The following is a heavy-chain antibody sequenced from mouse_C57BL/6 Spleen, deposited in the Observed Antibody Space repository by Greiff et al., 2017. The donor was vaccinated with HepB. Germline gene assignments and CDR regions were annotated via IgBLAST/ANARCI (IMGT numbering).Heavy chain of an antibody. D-gene: IGHD3-1*01. CDR1: GYTFTSYW. J-gene: IGHJ2*01. CDR2: INPSNGGT. V-gene: IGHV1-53*01. Sequence: QVQLQQPGTELVKPGASVKLSCKASGYTFTSYWMHWVKQRPGQGLEWIGNINPSNGGTNYNEKFKSKATLTVDKSSSTAYMQLSSLTSEDSAVCYCARGSPIGGYFDYWGQGTTLTVSS. CDR3: ARGSPIGGYFDY.